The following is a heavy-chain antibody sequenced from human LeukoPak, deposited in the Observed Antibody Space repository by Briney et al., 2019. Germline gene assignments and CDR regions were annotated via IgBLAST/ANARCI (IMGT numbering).Heavy chain of an antibody. CDR2: IRSRTYGGTT. CDR3: ARDQYAGYDPYYFDY. J-gene: IGHJ4*02. D-gene: IGHD2-2*01. V-gene: IGHV3-49*04. Sequence: GGSLRLFCTASGFTFGAYAMTWVRQAPGKGLEWVSFIRSRTYGGTTEYAASVKGRFTISRDDSKGIAYLQMNSLKTEDTAVYYCARDQYAGYDPYYFDYWGQGTLVTVSS. CDR1: GFTFGAYA.